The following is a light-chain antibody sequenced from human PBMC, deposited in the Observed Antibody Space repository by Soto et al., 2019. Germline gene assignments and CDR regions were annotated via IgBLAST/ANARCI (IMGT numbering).Light chain of an antibody. Sequence: QSVLTQPPSASGTPGQRVTISCSGSSSNIGSNTLNWYQQLPGTAPKLLIYSNNQRPSGVPDRFSGSKSGTSASLAISGLQSEDEADYYCATWDDTLNAWVFGGRTKVTVL. J-gene: IGLJ3*02. CDR2: SNN. V-gene: IGLV1-44*01. CDR1: SSNIGSNT. CDR3: ATWDDTLNAWV.